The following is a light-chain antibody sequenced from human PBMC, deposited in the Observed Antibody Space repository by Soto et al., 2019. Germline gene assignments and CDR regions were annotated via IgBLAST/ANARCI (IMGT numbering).Light chain of an antibody. CDR2: DAS. CDR3: QQYDNPPFT. J-gene: IGKJ3*01. V-gene: IGKV1-33*01. Sequence: DIQMTQSPSSLSASVGDRVTITCQASQDISNYLNWYQQKPGKAPKLLMYDASNLETGVPSRFSGSGSGTDFTFTISSLQPEDIATYYCQQYDNPPFTFGPGTKVDIK. CDR1: QDISNY.